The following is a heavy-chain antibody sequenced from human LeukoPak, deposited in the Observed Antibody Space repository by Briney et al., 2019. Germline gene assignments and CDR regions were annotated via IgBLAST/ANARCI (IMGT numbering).Heavy chain of an antibody. J-gene: IGHJ6*02. V-gene: IGHV3-21*01. CDR3: AREGRFQYGMDV. CDR1: GFTFSGYS. Sequence: KPGGSLRLSCAASGFTFSGYSMNWVRQAPGKGLEWVSSISSSSSYIYYADSVKGRFTISRDNAKNSLYLQMNSLRAEDTAVYYCAREGRFQYGMDVWGQGTTVTVSS. D-gene: IGHD3-3*01. CDR2: ISSSSSYI.